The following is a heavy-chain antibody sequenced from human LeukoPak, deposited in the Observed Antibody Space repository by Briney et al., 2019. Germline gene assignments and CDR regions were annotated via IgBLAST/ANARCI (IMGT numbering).Heavy chain of an antibody. V-gene: IGHV4-59*01. Sequence: PSETLSLTCTVSGGSISSYYWSWIRQPPGKGLEWIGYIYYSGSTNYNPSLKSRVTISVDTSKNQFSLKLSSVTAADTAVYHCARDRGYSYGRDAFDIWGQGTMVTVSS. D-gene: IGHD5-18*01. J-gene: IGHJ3*02. CDR1: GGSISSYY. CDR2: IYYSGST. CDR3: ARDRGYSYGRDAFDI.